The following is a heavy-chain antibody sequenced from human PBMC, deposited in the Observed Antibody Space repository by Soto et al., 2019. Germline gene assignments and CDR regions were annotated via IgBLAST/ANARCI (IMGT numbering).Heavy chain of an antibody. CDR3: AKLGRSTGTLVDY. CDR1: GFTFSSYG. V-gene: IGHV3-23*01. Sequence: PGGSLRRSCAASGFTFSSYGMSWVRQAPGKGLEWVSAISGSGGSTYYADSVKGRFTISRDNSKNTLYLQMNSLRAEDTAVYYCAKLGRSTGTLVDYWGQGTLVTVSS. CDR2: ISGSGGST. D-gene: IGHD1-1*01. J-gene: IGHJ4*02.